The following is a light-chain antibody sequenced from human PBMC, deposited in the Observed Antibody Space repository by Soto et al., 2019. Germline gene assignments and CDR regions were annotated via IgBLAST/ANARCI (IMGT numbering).Light chain of an antibody. J-gene: IGLJ1*01. Sequence: QSALTQPASVSGSPRQSITISCTGTSGDVGIYNLVSWYQQHPGQAPKLLIFEVSKRPSGVSNRFSGSKSGDTASLTISGLQAEDESEYYCGSYAGSGTYVFGSGTKVTVX. CDR1: SGDVGIYNL. V-gene: IGLV2-23*02. CDR3: GSYAGSGTYV. CDR2: EVS.